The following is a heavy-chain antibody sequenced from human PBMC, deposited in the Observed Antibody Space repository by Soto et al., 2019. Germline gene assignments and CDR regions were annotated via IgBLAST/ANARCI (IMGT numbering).Heavy chain of an antibody. CDR3: ARGYCSSTSCYIWYGMDV. J-gene: IGHJ6*02. V-gene: IGHV4-34*01. D-gene: IGHD2-2*01. CDR2: INHSGST. CDR1: GGSFSGYY. Sequence: QVQLQQWGAGLLKPSETLSLTCAVYGGSFSGYYWSWIRQPPGKGLEWIGEINHSGSTNYNPSLKSRVTISVDTSKNQFSLKLSSVTAADTAVYYCARGYCSSTSCYIWYGMDVWGQGTTVTVSS.